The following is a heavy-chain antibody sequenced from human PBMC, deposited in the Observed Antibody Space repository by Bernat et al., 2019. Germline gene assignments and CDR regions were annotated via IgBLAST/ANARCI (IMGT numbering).Heavy chain of an antibody. CDR1: GFTFSNAW. J-gene: IGHJ4*02. CDR3: TTSTYSYGYYRY. CDR2: IKSKTDGGTT. D-gene: IGHD5-18*01. V-gene: IGHV3-15*01. Sequence: EVQLVESGGGLVKPGGSLRLSCAASGFTFSNAWMSWVRQAPGKGLEWVGRIKSKTDGGTTEYAAPVKGRFTISRDDSKNTLYLEMNSLKTEDTAVYYCTTSTYSYGYYRYWGQGTLVPVSS.